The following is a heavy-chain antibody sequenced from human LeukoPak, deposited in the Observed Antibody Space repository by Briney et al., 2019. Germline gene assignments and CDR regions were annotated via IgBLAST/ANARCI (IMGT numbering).Heavy chain of an antibody. CDR2: IKQDGCEK. V-gene: IGHV3-7*03. D-gene: IGHD3-10*01. CDR3: ARVGSMVRGYYGMDV. J-gene: IGHJ6*04. Sequence: GGSLRLSCAASGFTFSSYWMSWVRQAPGKGLEWVANIKQDGCEKYYVDSVKGRFTISRDNAKNSLYLQMNSLRAEDTAVYYCARVGSMVRGYYGMDVWGKGTTVTVSS. CDR1: GFTFSSYW.